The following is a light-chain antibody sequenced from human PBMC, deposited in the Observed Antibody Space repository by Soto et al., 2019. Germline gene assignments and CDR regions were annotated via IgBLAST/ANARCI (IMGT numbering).Light chain of an antibody. CDR1: QSISRY. V-gene: IGKV1-39*01. CDR2: AAS. CDR3: QQNYRATPWT. Sequence: IQRNQSPSSLSASVGDRITITCRASQSISRYLNWYQHIPGKAPKLLINAASSLERGVPSRFSGGGSGTDFTLNISSLQPDDFATYYCQQNYRATPWTFGQGTKVDI. J-gene: IGKJ1*01.